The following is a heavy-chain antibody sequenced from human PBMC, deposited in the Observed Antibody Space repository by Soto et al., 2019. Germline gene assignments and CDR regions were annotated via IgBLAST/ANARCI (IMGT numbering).Heavy chain of an antibody. CDR1: GFTFSRYP. CDR3: ARDRYSYDSRAYQGVDWYFDL. CDR2: ISYDGSEK. D-gene: IGHD3-22*01. J-gene: IGHJ2*01. Sequence: PGGSLRLSCEASGFTFSRYPLHWVRQAPGKGLEWVAVISYDGSEKYPADSVKGRISISRDNSKNTLFMQMNSLRAEDTAVYYCARDRYSYDSRAYQGVDWYFDLWGRGTLVTVSS. V-gene: IGHV3-30-3*01.